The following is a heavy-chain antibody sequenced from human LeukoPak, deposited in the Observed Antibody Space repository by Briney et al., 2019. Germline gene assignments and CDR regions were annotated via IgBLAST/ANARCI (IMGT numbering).Heavy chain of an antibody. CDR2: ISYDGSIK. CDR3: TRDSARRDGNNFDY. J-gene: IGHJ4*02. CDR1: GFTFSSYA. V-gene: IGHV3-30*04. Sequence: GGSLRLSCAASGFTFSSYAMHRVRQAPGKGLEWVALISYDGSIKYYGDSVKGRFTISRDNSKNTLFLQMNSLRTEDTAVYYCTRDSARRDGNNFDYWGQGTLVTVSS. D-gene: IGHD5-24*01.